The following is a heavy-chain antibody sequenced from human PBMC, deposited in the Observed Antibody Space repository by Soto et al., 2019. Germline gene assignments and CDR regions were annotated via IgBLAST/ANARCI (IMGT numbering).Heavy chain of an antibody. D-gene: IGHD2-2*01. CDR2: IYWDDDK. V-gene: IGHV2-5*02. CDR3: AHSPRCSRTSCSSVLLNH. CDR1: GFSLSTSRVR. Sequence: SGPTLVNPPQTLTLTCTFSGFSLSTSRVRVGWIGQPPGKPLEWLALIYWDDDKRYSPSLKSRLTITKDTSKNHVVLTMTNMDPLDTATYFCAHSPRCSRTSCSSVLLNHWGQGTLVTVSS. J-gene: IGHJ5*02.